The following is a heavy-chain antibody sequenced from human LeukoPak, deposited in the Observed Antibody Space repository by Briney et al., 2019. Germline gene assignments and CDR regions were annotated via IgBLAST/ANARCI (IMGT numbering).Heavy chain of an antibody. Sequence: SLXXXXSGGSXSSYYWSWIRQPPGKGLEWIGYIYYSGSTNYNPSLKSRVTISVDTSKNQFSLKLSSVTAADTAVYYCARAFRGGDYYFDYWGQGTLVTVSS. V-gene: IGHV4-59*01. CDR1: GGSXSSYY. CDR2: IYYSGST. J-gene: IGHJ4*02. D-gene: IGHD2-21*02. CDR3: ARAFRGGDYYFDY.